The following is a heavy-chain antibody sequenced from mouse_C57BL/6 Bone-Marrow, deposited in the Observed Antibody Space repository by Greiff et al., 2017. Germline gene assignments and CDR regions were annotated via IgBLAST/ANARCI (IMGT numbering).Heavy chain of an antibody. CDR3: TTSGSRAWFAY. D-gene: IGHD1-1*01. CDR1: GFNIKDYY. V-gene: IGHV14-1*01. J-gene: IGHJ3*01. Sequence: EVQLQQSGAELVRPGASVKLSCTASGFNIKDYYMHWVQQRPEQGLEWIGRIDPEAGDTEYAPNVQGKVTMTADPSSNTAYLQLSSLPSEDTAVYYWTTSGSRAWFAYWGQGTLVTVSA. CDR2: IDPEAGDT.